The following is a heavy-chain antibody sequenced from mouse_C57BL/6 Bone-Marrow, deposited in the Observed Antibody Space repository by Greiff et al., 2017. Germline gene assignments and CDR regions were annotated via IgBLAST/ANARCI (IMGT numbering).Heavy chain of an antibody. CDR1: GYTFTSYG. CDR3: ARLPGYFDV. Sequence: VKLMESGAELARPGASVKLSCKASGYTFTSYGISWVKQRTGQGLEWIGEIYPRSGNTYYNEKFKGKATLTADKSSSTAYMELRSLTSEDAAGYFCARLPGYFDVWGTGTTGTVSS. D-gene: IGHD2-12*01. J-gene: IGHJ1*03. CDR2: IYPRSGNT. V-gene: IGHV1-81*01.